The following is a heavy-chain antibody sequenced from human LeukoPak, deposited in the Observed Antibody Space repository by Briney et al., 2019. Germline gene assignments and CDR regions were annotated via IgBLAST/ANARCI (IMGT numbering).Heavy chain of an antibody. V-gene: IGHV4-59*01. D-gene: IGHD3-22*01. CDR3: AREDSREGYRHLDY. Sequence: SETLSLTCSVSGGSICNYYWSWIRQPPGQGLEWSAFIFHSGNSNYNPSLKSRVTISIDTSKNQFSLKLSSVTAADTAVYYCAREDSREGYRHLDYWGQGTLVTVSS. CDR2: IFHSGNS. CDR1: GGSICNYY. J-gene: IGHJ4*02.